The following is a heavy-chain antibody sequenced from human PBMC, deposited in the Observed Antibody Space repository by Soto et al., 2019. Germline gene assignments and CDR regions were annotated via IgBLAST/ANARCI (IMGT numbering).Heavy chain of an antibody. V-gene: IGHV3-30-3*01. J-gene: IGHJ5*02. CDR2: ISYDGSNK. D-gene: IGHD4-4*01. CDR1: GFTFSSYA. Sequence: QVQLVESGGGVVQPGRSLRLSCAASGFTFSSYAMHWVRQAPGKGLEWVAVISYDGSNKYYADSVKGRFTISRDKSKNTLYLQMNSLRAEDTAVYYCARELDPMTTVTSGWFDPWGQGTLVTVSS. CDR3: ARELDPMTTVTSGWFDP.